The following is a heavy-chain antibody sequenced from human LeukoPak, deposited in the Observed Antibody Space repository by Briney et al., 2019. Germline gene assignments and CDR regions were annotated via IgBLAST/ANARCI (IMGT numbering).Heavy chain of an antibody. CDR1: GFTFSSYG. CDR3: ARYYYESSGYYRNFDY. V-gene: IGHV3-21*01. J-gene: IGHJ4*02. Sequence: GGSLRLSCAASGFTFSSYGMHWVRQAPGKGLEWVSSITSSSSYIYYADSVKGRFTISRDNAKNSLYLQMNSLRAEDTAVYYCARYYYESSGYYRNFDYWGQGTLVTVSS. D-gene: IGHD3-22*01. CDR2: ITSSSSYI.